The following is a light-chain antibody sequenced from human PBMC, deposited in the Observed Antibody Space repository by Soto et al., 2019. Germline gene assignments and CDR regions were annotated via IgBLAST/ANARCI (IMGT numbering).Light chain of an antibody. J-gene: IGLJ1*01. CDR3: SSYAGSNNYV. CDR2: EVS. V-gene: IGLV2-8*01. Sequence: ALTQPPSASGSPVQSVTISCTGTSSDVGGYNYVSWYQQHPGKAPKLMIYEVSKRPSGVPDRFSGSKSGNTASLTVSGLQAEDEADYYCSSYAGSNNYVFGTGTKVTVL. CDR1: SSDVGGYNY.